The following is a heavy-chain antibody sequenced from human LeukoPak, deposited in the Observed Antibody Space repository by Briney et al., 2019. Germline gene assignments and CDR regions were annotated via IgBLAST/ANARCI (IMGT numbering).Heavy chain of an antibody. CDR1: GGSFSGYY. CDR2: INHSGST. CDR3: AGGYCSGGSCRNPFDY. J-gene: IGHJ4*02. Sequence: PSETLSLTCAVYGGSFSGYYWSWIRQPPGKGLEWIGEINHSGSTNYNPSLKSRVTISVDTSKNRFSLKLSSVTAADTAVYYCAGGYCSGGSCRNPFDYWGQGTLVTVSS. V-gene: IGHV4-34*01. D-gene: IGHD2-15*01.